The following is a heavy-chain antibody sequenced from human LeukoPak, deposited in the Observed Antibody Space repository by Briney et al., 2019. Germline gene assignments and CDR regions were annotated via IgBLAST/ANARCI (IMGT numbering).Heavy chain of an antibody. CDR1: GFSYG. D-gene: IGHD3-10*01. V-gene: IGHV1-18*01. Sequence: GASVKVSCKASGFSYGISWVRQAPGQGLEWMGWISAYHSNTNYAQKLQGRVTMTTDTSTSTAYMELRSLRSDDTAVYYCARDGSGTWNDYWGQGTLVTVSS. J-gene: IGHJ4*02. CDR3: ARDGSGTWNDY. CDR2: ISAYHSNT.